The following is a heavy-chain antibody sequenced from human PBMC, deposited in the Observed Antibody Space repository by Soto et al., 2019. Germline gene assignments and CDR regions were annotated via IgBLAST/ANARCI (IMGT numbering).Heavy chain of an antibody. CDR1: GFTFSSNG. V-gene: IGHV3-30*18. CDR3: AKWVIGSMYDYSAKYES. J-gene: IGHJ5*02. Sequence: QVQLVESGGGVVQPGKSLRLTCAASGFTFSSNGMHWVRQAPGKGLEWVALVAYDGSTTYYGDSVRGRFTISRDNSENWLNPRLTSPRAGNTAVYYCAKWVIGSMYDYSAKYESWGQATLVSVSS. D-gene: IGHD3-16*01. CDR2: VAYDGSTT.